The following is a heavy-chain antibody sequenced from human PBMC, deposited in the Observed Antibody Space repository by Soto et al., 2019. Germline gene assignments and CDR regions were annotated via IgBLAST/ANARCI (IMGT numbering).Heavy chain of an antibody. J-gene: IGHJ3*02. CDR3: TRVVVVAAKVAFDI. V-gene: IGHV3-73*01. Sequence: GSLRLSCAASGFTFSGSAMHWVRQASGKGLEWVGRIRSKANSYATAYAASVKGRFTISRDDSKNTAYLQMNSLKTEDTAVYYCTRVVVVAAKVAFDIWGQGTMVTVSS. CDR2: IRSKANSYAT. CDR1: GFTFSGSA. D-gene: IGHD2-15*01.